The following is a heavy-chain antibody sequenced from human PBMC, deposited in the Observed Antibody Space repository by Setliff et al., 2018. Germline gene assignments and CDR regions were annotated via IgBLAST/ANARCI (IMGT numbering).Heavy chain of an antibody. Sequence: GESLKISCKGSGYNFNNDWIGWVRQMPGKGLEWMGSIFPGDSDTRYSPSFQGQVTISADKSISTAYLQWSSLKASDTAMYYCARQAIFGSDAFDIWGQGTMVTVSS. CDR3: ARQAIFGSDAFDI. V-gene: IGHV5-51*01. CDR1: GYNFNNDW. D-gene: IGHD3-3*01. J-gene: IGHJ3*02. CDR2: IFPGDSDT.